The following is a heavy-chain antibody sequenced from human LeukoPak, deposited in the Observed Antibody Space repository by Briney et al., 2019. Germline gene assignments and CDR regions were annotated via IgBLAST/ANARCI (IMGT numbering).Heavy chain of an antibody. Sequence: GVSLTLSCAASGFTFSSYAMICVRGATRKGLEWLTAISGSGGSTYYADSVKGRFTISRDNSKNTLYLQMNSLRAEDTAVYYCAKDLEYQLLPFDYWGQGTLVTVSS. J-gene: IGHJ4*02. V-gene: IGHV3-23*01. CDR2: ISGSGGST. D-gene: IGHD2-2*01. CDR3: AKDLEYQLLPFDY. CDR1: GFTFSSYA.